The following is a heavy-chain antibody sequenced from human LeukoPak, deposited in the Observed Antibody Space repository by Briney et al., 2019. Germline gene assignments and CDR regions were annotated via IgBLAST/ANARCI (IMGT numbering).Heavy chain of an antibody. D-gene: IGHD4-17*01. V-gene: IGHV1-46*01. CDR2: INPSGGST. J-gene: IGHJ5*02. CDR3: AREGCTVTTSTGSWFDP. CDR1: GYTFTSYY. Sequence: GASVKVSCKASGYTFTSYYMHWVRQAPGQGLEWMGIINPSGGSTSYAQKFQGRVTMTRDTSTSTVYMELSSLRSEDTAVYYCAREGCTVTTSTGSWFDPWGQGTLVTVSS.